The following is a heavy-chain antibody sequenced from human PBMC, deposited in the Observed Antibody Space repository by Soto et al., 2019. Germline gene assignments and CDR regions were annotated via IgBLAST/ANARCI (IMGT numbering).Heavy chain of an antibody. Sequence: VQLLESGGGLVQPGGSLRLSCAASGFTFSSYAMSWVRQAPGKGLEWVSAISGSGGSTYYADSVKGRFTISRDNSKDTLYLQMNRLSAEDTTVYYCAKDGAATPLNLRYNKHDYWGQGTLVTVSS. J-gene: IGHJ4*02. V-gene: IGHV3-23*01. CDR1: GFTFSSYA. CDR2: ISGSGGST. CDR3: AKDGAATPLNLRYNKHDY. D-gene: IGHD2-15*01.